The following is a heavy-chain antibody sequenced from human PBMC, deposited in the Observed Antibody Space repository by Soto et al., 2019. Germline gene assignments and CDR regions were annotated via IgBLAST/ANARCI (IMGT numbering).Heavy chain of an antibody. CDR3: ARLYLLAGDYYYYYGMDV. V-gene: IGHV5-10-1*01. CDR2: IFPSDSYT. CDR1: GYKFTSSW. Sequence: PGESLKISCRTSGYKFTSSWIAWVRQMPGKGLEWMGIIFPSDSYTNYSPSFQGHVTISADKSISSAYLQWSSLKASDTAMYYCARLYLLAGDYYYYYGMDVRGQGTTVTVSS. J-gene: IGHJ6*02. D-gene: IGHD2-15*01.